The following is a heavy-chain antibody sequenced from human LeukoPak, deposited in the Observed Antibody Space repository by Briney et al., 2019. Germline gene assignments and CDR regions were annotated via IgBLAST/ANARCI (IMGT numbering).Heavy chain of an antibody. V-gene: IGHV4-59*12. CDR1: GCSISPFY. Sequence: SETLSLTCTGSGCSISPFYWNWIRQPPGKGPEWIWHIYYTGGTSYSASLKRRATISVDTSKNKISLKLNSVTAADTAVYYSARERIVVANTGAFDIWGQGTMVPVSS. D-gene: IGHD3-22*01. CDR3: ARERIVVANTGAFDI. J-gene: IGHJ3*02. CDR2: IYYTGGT.